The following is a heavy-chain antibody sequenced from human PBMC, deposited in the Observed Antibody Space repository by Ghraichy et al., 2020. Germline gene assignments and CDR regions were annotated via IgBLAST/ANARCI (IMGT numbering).Heavy chain of an antibody. CDR3: ARGIVVVVTSPGTESGLFDP. D-gene: IGHD2-15*01. CDR2: INHSGST. Sequence: SETLSLTCAVYGGSFSGYYWSWIRQPPGKGLEWIGEINHSGSTNYNPSLKSRVTISVDTSKNQFSLKLSSVTAADTAVYYCARGIVVVVTSPGTESGLFDPWGQGTLVTVSS. J-gene: IGHJ5*02. CDR1: GGSFSGYY. V-gene: IGHV4-34*01.